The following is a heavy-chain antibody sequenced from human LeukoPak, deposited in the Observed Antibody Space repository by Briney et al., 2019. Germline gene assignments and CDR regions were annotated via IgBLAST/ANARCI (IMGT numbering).Heavy chain of an antibody. CDR2: IIPIFGTA. V-gene: IGHV1-69*05. D-gene: IGHD1-14*01. CDR3: ASDSNPKHWFIYFDY. J-gene: IGHJ4*02. CDR1: GGTFSSYA. Sequence: ASVKVSCKASGGTFSSYAISWVRQAPGQGLEWMGGIIPIFGTANYAQKFQGRVTITTDESTSTAYMELSSLRSEDTAVYYCASDSNPKHWFIYFDYWGQGTLVTVSS.